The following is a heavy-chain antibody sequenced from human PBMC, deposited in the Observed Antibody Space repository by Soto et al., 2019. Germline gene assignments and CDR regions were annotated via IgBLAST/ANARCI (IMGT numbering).Heavy chain of an antibody. CDR3: AKAGVAGIGTGYFDY. J-gene: IGHJ4*02. CDR2: ISYDGSNK. D-gene: IGHD6-19*01. V-gene: IGHV3-30*18. CDR1: GFTFSSYG. Sequence: GGSLRLSCAASGFTFSSYGMHWVRQAPGKGLEWVAVISYDGSNKYYADSVKGRFTISRDNSKNTLYLQMNSLRAEDTAVYYCAKAGVAGIGTGYFDYWGQGTLVTVSS.